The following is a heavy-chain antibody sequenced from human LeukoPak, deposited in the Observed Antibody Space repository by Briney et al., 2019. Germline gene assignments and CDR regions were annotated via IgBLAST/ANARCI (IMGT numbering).Heavy chain of an antibody. Sequence: PSETLSLTCTVSGGSISSSSYYWGWIRQPPGKGLEWIGSIYYSGSTYYNPSLKSRVTISVDTSKNQFSLKLSSVTAADTAVYYCAREYSSSSDGYYYYYYMDVWGKGTTVTVSS. J-gene: IGHJ6*03. CDR2: IYYSGST. V-gene: IGHV4-39*07. CDR3: AREYSSSSDGYYYYYYMDV. CDR1: GGSISSSSYY. D-gene: IGHD6-6*01.